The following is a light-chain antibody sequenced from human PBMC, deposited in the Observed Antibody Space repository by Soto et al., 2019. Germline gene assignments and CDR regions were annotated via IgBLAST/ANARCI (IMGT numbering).Light chain of an antibody. Sequence: DIQMTQSPSSLSASVGDRVTITCRTSQNIGNYLNWYQQKPGKAPKLLIYAASSLQSGVPSSFSGSGSGTDFTLTISSLRPEDFATYYCQQLHSYPLTFGGGTKVDIK. J-gene: IGKJ4*01. CDR2: AAS. CDR1: QNIGNY. CDR3: QQLHSYPLT. V-gene: IGKV1-39*01.